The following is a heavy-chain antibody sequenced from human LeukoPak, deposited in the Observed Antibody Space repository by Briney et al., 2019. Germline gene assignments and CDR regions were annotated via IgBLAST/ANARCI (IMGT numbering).Heavy chain of an antibody. D-gene: IGHD3-16*01. J-gene: IGHJ4*02. CDR3: ARDGGLDY. CDR1: GYTFTSYY. CDR2: INPSSGGT. Sequence: ASVKVSCKASGYTFTSYYMHWVRQAPGQGLEWMGWINPSSGGTNYAQKFQGRVTMTRDTSISTAYIELSRLRFDDTAVYYCARDGGLDYWGQGTLVTVSS. V-gene: IGHV1-2*02.